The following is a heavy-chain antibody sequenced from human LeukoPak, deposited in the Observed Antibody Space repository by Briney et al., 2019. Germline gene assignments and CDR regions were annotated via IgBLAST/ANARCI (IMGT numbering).Heavy chain of an antibody. J-gene: IGHJ4*02. CDR3: ARDPAGHGRYFDY. Sequence: SETLSLTCTVSGGSIDNYFCTWIRQSAGKGLECIGRIHSSGSTYYNPSLKSRVSMSVDTSSNKFSLRLNSVTAADTAVYYCARDPAGHGRYFDYWGQGVLVTVSS. V-gene: IGHV4-4*07. CDR2: IHSSGST. D-gene: IGHD1-14*01. CDR1: GGSIDNYF.